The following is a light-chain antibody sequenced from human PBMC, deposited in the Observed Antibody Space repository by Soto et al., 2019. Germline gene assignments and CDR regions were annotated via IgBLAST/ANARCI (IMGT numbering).Light chain of an antibody. V-gene: IGLV1-40*01. Sequence: QAVVTQPPSVSGAPGQRVTISCTGSSSNIGAGYDVHWYQQLPGAAPKLLIYGNTNRPSGVPDRFSGSKSGTSASLAITGLQADDEADYYCQSYDNSLSGSGVLLGGGTKLTVL. CDR2: GNT. J-gene: IGLJ2*01. CDR3: QSYDNSLSGSGVL. CDR1: SSNIGAGYD.